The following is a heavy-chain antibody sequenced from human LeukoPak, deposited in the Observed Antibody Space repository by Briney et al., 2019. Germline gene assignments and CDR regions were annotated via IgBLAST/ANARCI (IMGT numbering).Heavy chain of an antibody. Sequence: ASVKVSCKTSGYNFTGYHIHWVRQAPGQGLEWMGWISAYNGNTNYAQKLQGRVTMTTDTSTSTAYMELRSLRSDDTAVYYCARTSALPDYWGQGTLVTVSS. CDR2: ISAYNGNT. J-gene: IGHJ4*02. V-gene: IGHV1-18*04. CDR3: ARTSALPDY. D-gene: IGHD1-26*01. CDR1: GYNFTGYH.